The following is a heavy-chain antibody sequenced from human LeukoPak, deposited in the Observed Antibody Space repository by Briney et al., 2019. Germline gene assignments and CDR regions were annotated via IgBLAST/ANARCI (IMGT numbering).Heavy chain of an antibody. J-gene: IGHJ3*02. V-gene: IGHV4-39*01. CDR2: IYYSGST. Sequence: KPSETLSPTCTVSGGSISSSSYYWGWIRQPPGKGLECIGSIYYSGSTYYDPSLKSRVTISVDTSKNQYSLKLSSVTAADTAVYYCARQRINIDAFDIWGQGTMVTVSS. CDR1: GGSISSSSYY. D-gene: IGHD3-3*02. CDR3: ARQRINIDAFDI.